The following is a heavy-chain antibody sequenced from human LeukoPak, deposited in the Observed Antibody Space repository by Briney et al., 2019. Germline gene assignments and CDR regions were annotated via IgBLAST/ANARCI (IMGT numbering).Heavy chain of an antibody. D-gene: IGHD2-15*01. V-gene: IGHV3-23*01. CDR3: AKDSWGGGNCMDV. CDR2: ISSSGTST. Sequence: GGSLRLSRVASGFNFSNFAMTWVRQTPGKGLEWVSEISSSGTSTYYAASVKGRFTISRDNSKTTLYLQLSTLTDDDTAVYFCAKDSWGGGNCMDVWGKGTTVIVSS. J-gene: IGHJ6*03. CDR1: GFNFSNFA.